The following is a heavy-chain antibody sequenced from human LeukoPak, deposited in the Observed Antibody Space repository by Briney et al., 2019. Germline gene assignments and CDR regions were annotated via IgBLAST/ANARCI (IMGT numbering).Heavy chain of an antibody. CDR1: GGSFSGYY. CDR3: ARGRGSGPGFYYFDY. D-gene: IGHD1-26*01. Sequence: SETLSLTCAVYGGSFSGYYWSWIRQPPGKGLEWIGEINHSGSTNYNPSLKSRVTISVDTSKNQFSLKLSSVTAADTAVYYCARGRGSGPGFYYFDYWGQGTLVTVSS. V-gene: IGHV4-34*01. CDR2: INHSGST. J-gene: IGHJ4*02.